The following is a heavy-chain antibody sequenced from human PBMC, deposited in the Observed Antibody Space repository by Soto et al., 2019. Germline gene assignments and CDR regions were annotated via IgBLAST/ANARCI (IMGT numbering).Heavy chain of an antibody. CDR3: ARKDKSGYFNWFDP. CDR1: GYKFTSSW. V-gene: IGHV5-51*01. J-gene: IGHJ5*02. CDR2: IFPSDSDT. Sequence: PGESLKLSCRTSGYKFTSSWIAWVRQKPGKGLEWMGIIFPSDSDTRYSPSFQGQVTISADRSTSTVFLQWASLKASDTAVYFCARKDKSGYFNWFDPWGQGTLVTVSS. D-gene: IGHD3-22*01.